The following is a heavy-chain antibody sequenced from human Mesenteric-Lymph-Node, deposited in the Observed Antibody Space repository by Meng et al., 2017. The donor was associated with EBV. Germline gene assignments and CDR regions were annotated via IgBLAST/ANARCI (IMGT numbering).Heavy chain of an antibody. CDR1: GGPVSSGSYY. CDR2: IYYSGST. V-gene: IGHV4-61*01. CDR3: ASGRGVVNY. Sequence: QVQLQESGPGLVKPSGXLFLTCTVSGGPVSSGSYYWSWIRQPPGKGLEWIGYIYYSGSTNYNPSLKSRVTISVDTSKNQFSLKLSSVTAADTAVHYCASGRGVVNYWGQGTLVTVSS. J-gene: IGHJ4*02. D-gene: IGHD2-21*01.